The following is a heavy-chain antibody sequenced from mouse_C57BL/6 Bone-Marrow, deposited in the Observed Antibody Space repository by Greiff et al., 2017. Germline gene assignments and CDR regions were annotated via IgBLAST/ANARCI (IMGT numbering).Heavy chain of an antibody. CDR1: GYTFTDYY. J-gene: IGHJ2*01. CDR2: INPYNGGT. Sequence: SGPVLVKPGASVKMSCKASGYTFTDYYMNWVKQSHGKSLEWIGVINPYNGGTSYNQKFKGKATLTVDKSSSTAYMELNSLTSEDSAVYYCARRGGRDYWGQGTTLTVSS. CDR3: ARRGGRDY. V-gene: IGHV1-19*01.